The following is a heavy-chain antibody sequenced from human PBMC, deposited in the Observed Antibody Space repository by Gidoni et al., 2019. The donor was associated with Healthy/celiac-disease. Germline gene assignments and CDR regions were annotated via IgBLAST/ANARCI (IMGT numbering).Heavy chain of an antibody. Sequence: EVQLLESGGGLVQPGGSLRLSCAASGFTFSSDAMSWVRQAPGKGLEGVSAMSGSGGSTYYADSVKGRFTISRDNSKNTLYLQMNSLRAEDTAVYYCAKGNGVGLSGPSWGQGTLVTVSS. CDR2: MSGSGGST. V-gene: IGHV3-23*01. D-gene: IGHD1-1*01. CDR1: GFTFSSDA. J-gene: IGHJ4*02. CDR3: AKGNGVGLSGPS.